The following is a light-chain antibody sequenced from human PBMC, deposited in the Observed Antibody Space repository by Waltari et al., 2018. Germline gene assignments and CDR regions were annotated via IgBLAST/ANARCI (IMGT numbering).Light chain of an antibody. CDR2: WAS. CDR3: QQYYTTRWT. V-gene: IGKV4-1*01. J-gene: IGKJ1*01. Sequence: DIVITLFPDYLAVSLGGRASIKFVLSRSLLSSSNNKEYLAWYRQKQGPPPKLLISWASSREYWVPDRFSGSGSGTYFSLTISSLQAEDVAVYYCQQYYTTRWTFGQGTKVEIK. CDR1: RSLLSSSNNKEY.